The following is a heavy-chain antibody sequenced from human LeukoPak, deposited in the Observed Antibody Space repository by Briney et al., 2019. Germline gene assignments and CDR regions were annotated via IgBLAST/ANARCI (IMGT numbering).Heavy chain of an antibody. CDR3: ARLGGYPDYYGMDV. CDR2: IDPSNSYT. Sequence: GESLKISCKGSGYSFTSYWITWVRQMPGKGLEWMGRIDPSNSYTKYSPSFQGHVTISVDKSISTAYLQWSSLKASDSAMYYCARLGGYPDYYGMDVWGQGTTVTVSS. J-gene: IGHJ6*02. V-gene: IGHV5-10-1*01. D-gene: IGHD1-26*01. CDR1: GYSFTSYW.